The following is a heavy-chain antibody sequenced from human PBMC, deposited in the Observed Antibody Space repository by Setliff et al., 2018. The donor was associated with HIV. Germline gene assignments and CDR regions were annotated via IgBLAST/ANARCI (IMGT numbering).Heavy chain of an antibody. J-gene: IGHJ3*01. CDR1: GFNFSDDY. D-gene: IGHD3-16*01. V-gene: IGHV3-11*06. CDR2: ISSSGNFT. CDR3: ARGGKRRRAWGWVSDAFDV. Sequence: GGSLRLSCVVSGFNFSDDYMSWIRQAPGKGLEWVSYISSSGNFTNYADSVKGRFTISRDTAKNSLYLQMDSLRVEDTALYYCARGGKRRRAWGWVSDAFDVWGQGTMVTVSS.